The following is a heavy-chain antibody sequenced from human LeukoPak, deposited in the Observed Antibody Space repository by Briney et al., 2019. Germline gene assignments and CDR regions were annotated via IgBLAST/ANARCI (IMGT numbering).Heavy chain of an antibody. CDR1: GGSISSSSYY. CDR3: ARLPADSSGYYYYYMDV. J-gene: IGHJ6*03. D-gene: IGHD3-22*01. CDR2: IYYSGST. V-gene: IGHV4-39*01. Sequence: PSETLSLTCTVSGGSISSSSYYWGWSRQPPGKGLEWIGSIYYSGSTYYNPSLKSRVTISVDTSKNQFSLKLSSVTAADTAVYYCARLPADSSGYYYYYMDVWGKGTTVTVSS.